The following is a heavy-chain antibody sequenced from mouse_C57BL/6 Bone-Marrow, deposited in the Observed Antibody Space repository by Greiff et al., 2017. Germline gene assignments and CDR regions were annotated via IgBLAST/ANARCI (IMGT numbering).Heavy chain of an antibody. Sequence: QVQLKQSGPELVKPGASVKISCKASGYAFSSSWMNWVKQRPGKGLEWIGRIYPGDGDTNYNGKFKGKATLTADKSSSTAYIQLSSQTAEDSAVYFGARYDGSSYAWFAYWGQGTLVTVSA. D-gene: IGHD1-1*01. CDR1: GYAFSSSW. CDR2: IYPGDGDT. V-gene: IGHV1-82*01. J-gene: IGHJ3*01. CDR3: ARYDGSSYAWFAY.